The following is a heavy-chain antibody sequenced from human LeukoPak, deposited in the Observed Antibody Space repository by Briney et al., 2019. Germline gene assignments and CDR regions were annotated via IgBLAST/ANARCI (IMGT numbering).Heavy chain of an antibody. J-gene: IGHJ4*02. V-gene: IGHV1-24*01. CDR3: AAGGVYDLLDN. D-gene: IGHD2-8*01. Sequence: ASVKVSCKVSGYSLSELSMHWVRQAPGKGLEWMGGFDPENGEAVYAQKLQGRVTMTVDTSTDTSYMELNSLKSEDTAVYYCAAGGVYDLLDNWGQGTLVTVSS. CDR2: FDPENGEA. CDR1: GYSLSELS.